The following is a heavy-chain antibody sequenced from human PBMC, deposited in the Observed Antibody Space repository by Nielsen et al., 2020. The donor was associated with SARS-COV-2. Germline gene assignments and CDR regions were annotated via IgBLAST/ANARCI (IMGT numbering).Heavy chain of an antibody. V-gene: IGHV3-11*04. Sequence: GGSLRLSCAASGFTFSDYYTSWIRQAPGKGLEWVSYISSSGSTIYYADSVKGRFTISRDNSKNTLYLQMNSLRAEDTAVYYCAGDGPPWGGMDVWGQGTTVTVSS. CDR3: AGDGPPWGGMDV. D-gene: IGHD7-27*01. CDR1: GFTFSDYY. J-gene: IGHJ6*02. CDR2: ISSSGSTI.